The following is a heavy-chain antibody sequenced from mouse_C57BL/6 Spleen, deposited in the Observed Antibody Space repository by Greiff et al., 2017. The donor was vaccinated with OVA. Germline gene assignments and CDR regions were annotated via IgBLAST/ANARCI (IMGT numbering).Heavy chain of an antibody. J-gene: IGHJ2*01. V-gene: IGHV1-69*01. CDR1: GYTFTSSW. Sequence: QVQLQQPGAELVMPGASVKLSCKASGYTFTSSWMHWVKQRPGQGLEWIGEIDPSDSYTNYNQKFKGKSTLTVDKSSSPAYMQLSSLTSDDSAVDYCARGGGYYFDYWGQGTTLTVSS. CDR2: IDPSDSYT. CDR3: ARGGGYYFDY.